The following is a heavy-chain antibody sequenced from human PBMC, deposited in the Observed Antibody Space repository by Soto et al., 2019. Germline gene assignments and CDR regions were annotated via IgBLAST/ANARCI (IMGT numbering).Heavy chain of an antibody. J-gene: IGHJ6*02. V-gene: IGHV1-69*12. CDR3: ARAVEQSYYYYGMDV. CDR1: GGTFSSYG. Sequence: QVQVVLSGAEVKKPGSSVKVSCKASGGTFSSYGISWVRQAPGQGLEWMGGIIPIFGTANYAQKFQGRVTITADESTSTAYMELSRLRSEDTAVYYCARAVEQSYYYYGMDVWGQGTTVTVSS. CDR2: IIPIFGTA.